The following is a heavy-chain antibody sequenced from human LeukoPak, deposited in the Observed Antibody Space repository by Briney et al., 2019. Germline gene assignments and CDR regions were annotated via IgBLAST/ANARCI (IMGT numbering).Heavy chain of an antibody. CDR1: GFTFSSYA. D-gene: IGHD3-10*01. J-gene: IGHJ4*02. Sequence: GSLRLSCAASGFTFSSYAMSWIRQPPGKGLEWIGEIDHSGSTNYNPSLKSRVTISVGTSKNQFSLKLSSVTAADTAVYYCARVPTYYYGSGTYYFDYWGQGTLVTVSS. V-gene: IGHV4-34*01. CDR2: IDHSGST. CDR3: ARVPTYYYGSGTYYFDY.